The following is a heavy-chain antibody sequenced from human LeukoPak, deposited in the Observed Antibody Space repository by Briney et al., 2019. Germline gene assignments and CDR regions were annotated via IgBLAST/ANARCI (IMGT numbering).Heavy chain of an antibody. Sequence: SGALFLHCPCSGGYNRSYNFYLGWVRPPPGEGLEGIGSIYYSGSTYYNPSLKSRVTISVDTSKNQFSLKLSSVTAADTAVYYCARGRIAVAAPLDYWGQGTLVTVSS. CDR3: ARGRIAVAAPLDY. V-gene: IGHV4-39*01. J-gene: IGHJ4*02. CDR1: GGYNRSYNFY. CDR2: IYYSGST. D-gene: IGHD6-19*01.